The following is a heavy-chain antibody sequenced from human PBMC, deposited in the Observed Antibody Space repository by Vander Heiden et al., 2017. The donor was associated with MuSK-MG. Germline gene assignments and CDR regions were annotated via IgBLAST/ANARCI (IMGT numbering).Heavy chain of an antibody. CDR3: ARDRVAGYYYFDY. Sequence: EVQLVESGGGLVQLGGSLRLSCAASGFTVSSNCMGWVRQAPGKGLEWVSVIYGGDSTYYADSVKGRFTISRDNSKNTLYRQMNSLRAEDTSVYYCARDRVAGYYYFDYWGQGTLVTVSS. J-gene: IGHJ4*02. CDR2: IYGGDST. V-gene: IGHV3-66*01. D-gene: IGHD6-19*01. CDR1: GFTVSSNC.